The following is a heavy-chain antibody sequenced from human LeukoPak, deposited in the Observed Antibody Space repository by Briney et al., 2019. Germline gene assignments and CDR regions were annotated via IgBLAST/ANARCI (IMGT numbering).Heavy chain of an antibody. D-gene: IGHD3-10*01. Sequence: PGGSLRLSCAASGFTFSSYGMHWVRQAPGKGLEWVAFIRYDGSNKYYADSVKGRFTISRDNSKNTLYLQMNSLRAEDTAVYYCAKEGTSMVGGAFDIWGQGTMVTVSS. CDR1: GFTFSSYG. J-gene: IGHJ3*02. CDR3: AKEGTSMVGGAFDI. V-gene: IGHV3-30*02. CDR2: IRYDGSNK.